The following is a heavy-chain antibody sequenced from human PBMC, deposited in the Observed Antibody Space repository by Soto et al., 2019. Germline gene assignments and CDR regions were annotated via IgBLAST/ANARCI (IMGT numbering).Heavy chain of an antibody. CDR2: ILYSGTT. Sequence: QVQLQESGPGLVKPTQTLSLTCTVSGGSISSGDYYWSWIRQPPGKGLEWIGYILYSGTTNYNPSLESRLTISVDTSKNQFSLKLTSVTAADTAVYYCARNGVLDYWGRGTLVTVSS. CDR1: GGSISSGDYY. D-gene: IGHD2-8*01. J-gene: IGHJ4*02. V-gene: IGHV4-30-4*01. CDR3: ARNGVLDY.